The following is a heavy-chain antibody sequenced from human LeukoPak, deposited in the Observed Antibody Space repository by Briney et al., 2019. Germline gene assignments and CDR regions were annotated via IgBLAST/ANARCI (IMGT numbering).Heavy chain of an antibody. Sequence: PSETLSLTCTVSGGSISSYYWSWIRQPPGKGLEWIGYIYYSGSTNYNPSLKSRVTISVDTSKNQFSLKLSSVTAADTAVYCCARDKRMNGYFDYWGQGTLVTVSS. CDR3: ARDKRMNGYFDY. V-gene: IGHV4-59*01. D-gene: IGHD2-8*01. J-gene: IGHJ4*02. CDR2: IYYSGST. CDR1: GGSISSYY.